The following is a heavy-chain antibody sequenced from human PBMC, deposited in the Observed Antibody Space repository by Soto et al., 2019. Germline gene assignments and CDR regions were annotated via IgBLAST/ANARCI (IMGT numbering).Heavy chain of an antibody. V-gene: IGHV1-8*02. Sequence: ASVKVSCKASGYTFTSYYMHWVRQATGQGLEWMGWMNPNSGNTGYAQKFQGRVTMTRNTSISTAYMELSSLRSEDTAVYYCARGLMGIAAAGTDYYYGMDVWGQGTTVTVSS. CDR1: GYTFTSYY. J-gene: IGHJ6*02. CDR3: ARGLMGIAAAGTDYYYGMDV. CDR2: MNPNSGNT. D-gene: IGHD6-13*01.